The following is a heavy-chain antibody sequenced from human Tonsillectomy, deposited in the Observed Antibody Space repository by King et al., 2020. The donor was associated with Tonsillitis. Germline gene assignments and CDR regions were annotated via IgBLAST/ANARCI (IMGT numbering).Heavy chain of an antibody. CDR2: YLIGDAI. J-gene: IGHJ3*02. D-gene: IGHD1-26*01. Sequence: VQLVESGGGLVQPGRSRRLSCAASGFTFDGYAMHWIRQAPGKGLEWVRYYLIGDAIGYADSVQGRFTISRDNAKNSLYLQMNSLRVEDTAFYYCAKGLRWAPHAFDIWGQGTMVAVSS. CDR1: GFTFDGYA. V-gene: IGHV3-9*01. CDR3: AKGLRWAPHAFDI.